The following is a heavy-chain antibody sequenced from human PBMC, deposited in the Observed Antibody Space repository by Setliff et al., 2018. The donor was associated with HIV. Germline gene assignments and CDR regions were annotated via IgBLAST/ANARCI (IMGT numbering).Heavy chain of an antibody. CDR2: INHSGSS. Sequence: PSETLSLTCAVYGESFSGYYWSWIRQPPGKGLEWIGEINHSGSSNYNPSLKSRVSISLDTSKNHFSLKLSSVTAADTAVYYCARGYAMDVWGQGTTVTVS. V-gene: IGHV4-34*01. J-gene: IGHJ6*02. CDR1: GESFSGYY. CDR3: ARGYAMDV.